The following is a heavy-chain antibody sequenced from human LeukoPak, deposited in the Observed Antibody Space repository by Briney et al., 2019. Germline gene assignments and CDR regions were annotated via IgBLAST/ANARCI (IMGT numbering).Heavy chain of an antibody. CDR2: IKSKRAGGTT. Sequence: PGGSLRLSCAGSGFTFSDTWMTWVRQAPGQGLEWVGRIKSKRAGGTTDYAAPVKGRFTISRDDSQNTLYLQMNSLQTEDTAVYYCATEWYYCLHAWGQGTMVTVPS. V-gene: IGHV3-15*01. CDR1: GFTFSDTW. D-gene: IGHD3-16*01. CDR3: ATEWYYCLHA. J-gene: IGHJ3*01.